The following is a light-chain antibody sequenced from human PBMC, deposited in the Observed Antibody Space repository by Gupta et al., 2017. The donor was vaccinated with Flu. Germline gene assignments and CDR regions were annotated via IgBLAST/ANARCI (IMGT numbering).Light chain of an antibody. Sequence: EIVLTQSPAILSVSPGESATLSCRASRNTDTFFSWYQQRPGQTPRLLIFAASNRAPGTPARFVGRGSGTDFTITISNVEPEDYGYYFCQQRSDWPGSFGGGTKVE. J-gene: IGKJ4*01. CDR2: AAS. V-gene: IGKV3-11*01. CDR1: RNTDTF. CDR3: QQRSDWPGS.